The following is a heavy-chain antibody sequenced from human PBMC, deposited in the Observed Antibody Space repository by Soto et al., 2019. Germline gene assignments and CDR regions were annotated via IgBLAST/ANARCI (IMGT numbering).Heavy chain of an antibody. Sequence: GESLKISCKGSGYSFTSCWISWVRQMPGKGLEWMGRIDPSDSYTNYSPSFQGHVTISADRSISTAYLQWSSLKASDTAMYYCARLGSSGTLYYYYYGMDVWGQGTTVTVSS. CDR2: IDPSDSYT. CDR1: GYSFTSCW. CDR3: ARLGSSGTLYYYYYGMDV. V-gene: IGHV5-10-1*01. J-gene: IGHJ6*02. D-gene: IGHD6-19*01.